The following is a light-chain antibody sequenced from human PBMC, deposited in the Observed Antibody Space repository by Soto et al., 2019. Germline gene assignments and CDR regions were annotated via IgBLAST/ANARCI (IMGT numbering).Light chain of an antibody. V-gene: IGKV2-28*01. CDR1: HSLLHSNGYNY. CDR3: QQRDSWPIT. CDR2: LGS. Sequence: DIVMTQSPLSLPVTPGGPASISCRSSHSLLHSNGYNYLDWYLQKPGQSPQLLIYLGSNRASGVPDRFSGSGSGTDFTLTINSLEPDDFAVYYCQQRDSWPITLGQGTRLEIK. J-gene: IGKJ5*01.